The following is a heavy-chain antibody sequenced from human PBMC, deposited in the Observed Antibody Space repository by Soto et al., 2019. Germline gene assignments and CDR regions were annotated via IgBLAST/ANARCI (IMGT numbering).Heavy chain of an antibody. V-gene: IGHV3-21*01. CDR1: GFTFSSYS. D-gene: IGHD3-10*01. CDR3: ARDSSSGSYYNYYYYGMDV. Sequence: EVQLVESGGGLVKPGGSLRLSCAASGFTFSSYSMNWVRQAPGKGLEWVSSISSSSSYIYYADSVKGRFTISRDNAKNSLYLQMNSRRAEDTAVYYCARDSSSGSYYNYYYYGMDVWGQGTTVTVSS. J-gene: IGHJ6*02. CDR2: ISSSSSYI.